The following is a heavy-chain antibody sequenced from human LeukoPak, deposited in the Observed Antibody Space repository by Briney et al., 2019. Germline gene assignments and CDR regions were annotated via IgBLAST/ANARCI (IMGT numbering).Heavy chain of an antibody. Sequence: PGGSLRLSCAASGFTFSSYEMNWVRQAPGKGLEWVSYVSSSGSTIYYADSVKGRFTISRDNAKNSLYLQMNSLRAEDTALYYCVRQKYPDNDSYMDVWGKGTTVAVSS. V-gene: IGHV3-48*03. D-gene: IGHD2-2*01. CDR3: VRQKYPDNDSYMDV. J-gene: IGHJ6*03. CDR2: VSSSGSTI. CDR1: GFTFSSYE.